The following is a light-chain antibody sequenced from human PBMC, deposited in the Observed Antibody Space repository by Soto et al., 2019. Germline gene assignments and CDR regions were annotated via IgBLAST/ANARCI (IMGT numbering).Light chain of an antibody. CDR3: TSYSSSSTLYV. V-gene: IGLV2-14*01. CDR2: DVS. J-gene: IGLJ1*01. Sequence: QSVLTQPASVCGSPGQSIAISCTGNSSEVGAYNYVSWFQQHPGKAPKLMIYDVSNRPSGVSNRFSGSKSGNTASLTISGLQAEDEADYYCTSYSSSSTLYVFGTGTKVTVL. CDR1: SSEVGAYNY.